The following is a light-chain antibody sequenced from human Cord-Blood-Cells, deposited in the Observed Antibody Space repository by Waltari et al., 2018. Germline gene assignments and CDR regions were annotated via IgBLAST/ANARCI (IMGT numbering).Light chain of an antibody. Sequence: QSAPTQPPSASGSPGPSLTIPCTGTSSAVGGYNSISWYQQHPGKAPKLMIYEVSKRPSGVPDRFSGSKSGNTASLTVSGLQAEDEADYYCSSYAGSNNLVFGGGTKLTVL. CDR3: SSYAGSNNLV. CDR1: SSAVGGYNS. V-gene: IGLV2-8*01. CDR2: EVS. J-gene: IGLJ2*01.